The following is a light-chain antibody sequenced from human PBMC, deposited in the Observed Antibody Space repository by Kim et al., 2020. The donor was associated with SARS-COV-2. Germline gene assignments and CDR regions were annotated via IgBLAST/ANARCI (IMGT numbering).Light chain of an antibody. J-gene: IGKJ3*01. CDR1: QSVSTGY. V-gene: IGKV3-20*01. CDR3: QQYGNSFFT. CDR2: AAS. Sequence: EIVLTQSPGTLSLSPGERATLSCRASQSVSTGYLAWYQQKPGQAPRLLIYAASSRATGIPDRFSGSGSGTDFTLTISRLEPEDFAVYYCQQYGNSFFTFGPGTKVDIK.